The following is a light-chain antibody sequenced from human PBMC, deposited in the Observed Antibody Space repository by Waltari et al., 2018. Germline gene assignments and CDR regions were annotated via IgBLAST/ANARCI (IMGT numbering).Light chain of an antibody. J-gene: IGKJ1*01. CDR3: QQRSNWPRT. V-gene: IGKV3-11*01. Sequence: SCKARRSVSSYLSWYQQKPGQPPRLLIYSASNRATSLPARFSGSGSGTDFTLTISSLEPEDFAVYYCQQRSNWPRTFGQGTKVEI. CDR1: RSVSSY. CDR2: SAS.